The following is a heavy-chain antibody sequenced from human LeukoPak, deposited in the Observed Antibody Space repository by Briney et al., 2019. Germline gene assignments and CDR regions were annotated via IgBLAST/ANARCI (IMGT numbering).Heavy chain of an antibody. CDR3: ARGRGGYSSSRGYFDY. CDR1: GGSISSYY. Sequence: SETLSLTCTVSGGSISSYYWSWIRQPAGKGLEWIGRIYTSGSTNYNPSLKSRVTISVDTSKNQFSLKLSSVTAADTAVYYCARGRGGYSSSRGYFDYWGQGTLVTVSS. CDR2: IYTSGST. V-gene: IGHV4-4*07. J-gene: IGHJ4*02. D-gene: IGHD6-6*01.